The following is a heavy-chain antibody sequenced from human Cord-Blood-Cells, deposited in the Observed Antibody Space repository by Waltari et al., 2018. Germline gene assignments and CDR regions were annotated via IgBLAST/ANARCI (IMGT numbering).Heavy chain of an antibody. J-gene: IGHJ6*02. D-gene: IGHD5-12*01. CDR3: ARGDPGYSGYDYYYGMDV. Sequence: QLQLQESGSGLVKPSQTLSLTCAVSGGSISSGGYSWSWIRQPPGKGLEWIGYIYHSGSTYYNPSLKSRVTISVDRSKNQFSLKLSSVTAADTAVYYCARGDPGYSGYDYYYGMDVWGQGTTVTVSS. CDR2: IYHSGST. V-gene: IGHV4-30-2*01. CDR1: GGSISSGGYS.